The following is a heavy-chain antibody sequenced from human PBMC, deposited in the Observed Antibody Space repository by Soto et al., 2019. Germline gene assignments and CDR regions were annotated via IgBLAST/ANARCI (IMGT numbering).Heavy chain of an antibody. V-gene: IGHV3-15*07. CDR2: IKSKTDGGTT. J-gene: IGHJ6*04. Sequence: GGSLRLSCAASGFTFSSYAMHWVRQAPGKGLEWVGRIKSKTDGGTTDYAAPVKGRFTISRDDSKNTLYLQMNSLKTEDTAVYYCPTVAVTTPLLDQDFYSWGRDFWGKGTPVTVS. D-gene: IGHD2-15*01. CDR1: GFTFSSYA. CDR3: PTVAVTTPLLDQDFYSWGRDF.